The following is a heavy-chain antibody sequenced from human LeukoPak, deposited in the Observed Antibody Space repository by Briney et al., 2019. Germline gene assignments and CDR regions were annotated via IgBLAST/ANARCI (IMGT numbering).Heavy chain of an antibody. CDR2: IIPIFGTA. J-gene: IGHJ4*02. Sequence: GASVKVSCKTSGYTFTDYDITWVRQAPGQGLEWMGGIIPIFGTANYAQKFQGRVTITADESTSTAYMELSSLRSEDTAVYYCARGVPGYSYGYGDYWGQGTLVTVSS. CDR3: ARGVPGYSYGYGDY. V-gene: IGHV1-69*13. CDR1: GYTFTDYD. D-gene: IGHD5-18*01.